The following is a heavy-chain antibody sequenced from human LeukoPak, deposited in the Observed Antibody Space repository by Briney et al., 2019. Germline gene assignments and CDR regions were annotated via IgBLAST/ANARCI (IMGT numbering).Heavy chain of an antibody. V-gene: IGHV1-69*05. J-gene: IGHJ5*02. CDR3: ASEGRSLQNWFDP. CDR1: GGTFSSYA. CDR2: IIPIFGAA. Sequence: ASVKVSCKASGGTFSSYAISWVRQAPGQGLEWMGGIIPIFGAANYAQKFQGRVTITTDESTSTAYMELSSLRSEDTAVYYCASEGRSLQNWFDPWGQGTLVTVSS. D-gene: IGHD2-15*01.